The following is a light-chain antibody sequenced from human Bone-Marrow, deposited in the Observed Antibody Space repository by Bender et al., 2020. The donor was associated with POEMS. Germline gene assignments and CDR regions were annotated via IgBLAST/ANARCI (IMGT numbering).Light chain of an antibody. V-gene: IGLV2-23*01. CDR2: GDN. CDR1: AADVGSYNL. CDR3: CSYTETSAYV. Sequence: QSALTHPASVSGSPGQSITISCTGSAADVGSYNLVSWYQQYPGKVPKLLIYGDNQRPSGASGRFSVSKSRNTASLTISDLQPEDEADYYCCSYTETSAYVFGSGTKVTVL. J-gene: IGLJ1*01.